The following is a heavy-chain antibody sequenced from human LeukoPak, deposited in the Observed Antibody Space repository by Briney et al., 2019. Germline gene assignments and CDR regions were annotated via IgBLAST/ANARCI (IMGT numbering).Heavy chain of an antibody. CDR1: GYTFTSYD. V-gene: IGHV1-8*01. CDR3: AASSGGDYFDY. D-gene: IGHD2-15*01. Sequence: ASVKVSCKASGYTFTSYDINWVRQATGQGLEWMGWINPNSGNTGYAQKFQGRVTMTRNTSISTAYMELRSLRSDDTAVYYCAASSGGDYFDYWGQGTLVTVSS. J-gene: IGHJ4*02. CDR2: INPNSGNT.